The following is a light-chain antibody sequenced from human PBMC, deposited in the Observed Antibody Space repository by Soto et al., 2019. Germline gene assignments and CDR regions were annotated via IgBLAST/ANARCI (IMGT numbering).Light chain of an antibody. CDR3: QQADTFPIT. V-gene: IGKV1D-12*01. CDR2: SAS. J-gene: IGKJ5*01. CDR1: QGISRS. Sequence: DIQMTQTQSSVSASVGDRXXXXXXSSQGISRSLAWYQQKPGKAPKLLIYSASSLQSGVPSRFSGSGFGTDFTLTISSLQPEDFATYYCQQADTFPITFGQGRRLEIK.